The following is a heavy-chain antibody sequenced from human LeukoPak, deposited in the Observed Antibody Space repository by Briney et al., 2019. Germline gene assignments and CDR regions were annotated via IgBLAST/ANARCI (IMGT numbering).Heavy chain of an antibody. V-gene: IGHV1-69*01. D-gene: IGHD2-2*01. CDR2: IIPIFGTA. Sequence: SVKVSCKASGGTFSSCAISWVRQAPGQGLEWMGGIIPIFGTANYAQKFQGRVTITADESTSTAYMELSSLRSEDTAVYYCAREASDCSSTSCYSGDYWGQGTLVTVSS. J-gene: IGHJ4*02. CDR1: GGTFSSCA. CDR3: AREASDCSSTSCYSGDY.